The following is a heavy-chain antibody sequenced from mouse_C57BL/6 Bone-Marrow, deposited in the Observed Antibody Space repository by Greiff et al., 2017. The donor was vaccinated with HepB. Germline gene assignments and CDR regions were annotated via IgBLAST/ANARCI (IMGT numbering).Heavy chain of an antibody. CDR1: GYTFTSYW. CDR3: ASSKLRLGYAMDY. Sequence: QVQLQQSGAELAKPGASVKLSCKASGYTFTSYWMHWVKQRPGQGLEWIGYINPSSGYTKYNQKFKDKATLTADKSSSTAYMQLSSLTYEDSAVYYCASSKLRLGYAMDYWGQGTSVTVSS. D-gene: IGHD3-2*02. J-gene: IGHJ4*01. CDR2: INPSSGYT. V-gene: IGHV1-7*01.